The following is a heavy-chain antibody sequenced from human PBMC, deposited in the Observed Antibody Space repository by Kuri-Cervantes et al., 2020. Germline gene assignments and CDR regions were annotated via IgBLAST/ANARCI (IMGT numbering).Heavy chain of an antibody. Sequence: ASVKVSCKASGYTFTSYDIYWVRQATGQGLEWMGWMNPNSGNTANAQEFQGRVTMTRDTSINTAYMELSSLRSEDTAVYYCARDQDGQLAPDDPFDFWGLGTMVTVSS. CDR2: MNPNSGNT. D-gene: IGHD6-6*01. CDR3: ARDQDGQLAPDDPFDF. J-gene: IGHJ3*01. V-gene: IGHV1-8*01. CDR1: GYTFTSYD.